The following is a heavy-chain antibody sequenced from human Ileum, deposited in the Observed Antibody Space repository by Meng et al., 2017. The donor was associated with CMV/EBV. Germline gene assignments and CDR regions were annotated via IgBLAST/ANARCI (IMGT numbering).Heavy chain of an antibody. J-gene: IGHJ4*01. CDR1: GFTLSVYW. CDR3: ARGSKGWQGVDY. V-gene: IGHV3-74*01. CDR2: ISSDGTFT. Sequence: GGSLRLSCAASGFTLSVYWMHWVRQTPGKGLVWVSRISSDGTFTEDADSVKGRFTISRDNAKNTLYLQMDSLRADDTAVYYCARGSKGWQGVDYWGQGTPVNVSS. D-gene: IGHD6-19*01.